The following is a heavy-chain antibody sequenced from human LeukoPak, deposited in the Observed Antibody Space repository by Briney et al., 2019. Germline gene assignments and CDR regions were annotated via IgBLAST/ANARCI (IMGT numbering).Heavy chain of an antibody. CDR2: INPNSGGT. CDR1: GYTFTSYG. J-gene: IGHJ4*02. V-gene: IGHV1-2*02. D-gene: IGHD3-10*01. CDR3: ARVSHRSTGSGSYRFDY. Sequence: GASVKVSCKASGYTFTSYGISWVRQAPGQGLEWMGWINPNSGGTNYAQKFQGRVTMIRDTSISTAYMELSRLRSDDTAVYYCARVSHRSTGSGSYRFDYWGQGTLVTVSS.